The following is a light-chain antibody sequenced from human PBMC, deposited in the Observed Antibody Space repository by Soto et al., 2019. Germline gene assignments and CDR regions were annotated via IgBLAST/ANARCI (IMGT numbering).Light chain of an antibody. CDR3: QHYNNLPLT. CDR1: QSVSNN. CDR2: GAS. Sequence: EIVMTQSPATLSVSPGERATLSCRASQSVSNNLAWYQHNPGQAPRLLSFGASTRATGIPVRSSGSGSGTEFTLTLISLQSEDSAVYYCQHYNNLPLTFGGGTKVEIQ. J-gene: IGKJ4*01. V-gene: IGKV3-15*01.